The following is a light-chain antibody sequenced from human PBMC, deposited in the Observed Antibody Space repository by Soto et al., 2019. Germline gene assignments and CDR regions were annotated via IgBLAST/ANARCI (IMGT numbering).Light chain of an antibody. V-gene: IGKV1-5*01. Sequence: DIPMTQSPSTLSASLGDRVTITCRASQSISSWLAGYQQKPGKDPKLLIYDASSLESGVPSRFSGSGSGTEFTLTIGSLQPNNFATYFSEQYNSYSQLTFGGGTKVEIK. CDR3: EQYNSYSQLT. J-gene: IGKJ4*01. CDR2: DAS. CDR1: QSISSW.